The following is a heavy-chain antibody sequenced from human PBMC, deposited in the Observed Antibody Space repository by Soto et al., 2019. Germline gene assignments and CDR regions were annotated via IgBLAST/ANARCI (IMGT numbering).Heavy chain of an antibody. CDR1: GGSFSGYY. J-gene: IGHJ4*02. CDR3: ARGPLRMVRGVITQYYFDY. V-gene: IGHV4-34*11. CDR2: IYYSGST. D-gene: IGHD3-10*01. Sequence: QVQLQQWGAGLLKPSETLSLTCAVYGGSFSGYYWSWIRQPPEKGLEWIGYIYYSGSTNYNPSLKTRVTISVDTSKNQFSLRLSSVTAADTAVYYCARGPLRMVRGVITQYYFDYWGQGTLVTVSS.